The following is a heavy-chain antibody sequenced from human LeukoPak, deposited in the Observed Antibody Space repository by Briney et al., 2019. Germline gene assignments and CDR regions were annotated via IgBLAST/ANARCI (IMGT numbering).Heavy chain of an antibody. Sequence: GGSLRLSCAASGFTFSSYAMQWVRQAPGKGLEWVAVISYEGSDKNYADSVKGRFTISRDNSKNTLYLQMNSLRADDTAVYYCARAVYRSGGYYFDYWGQGTLVIVSS. J-gene: IGHJ4*02. CDR2: ISYEGSDK. CDR3: ARAVYRSGGYYFDY. CDR1: GFTFSSYA. D-gene: IGHD6-19*01. V-gene: IGHV3-30*04.